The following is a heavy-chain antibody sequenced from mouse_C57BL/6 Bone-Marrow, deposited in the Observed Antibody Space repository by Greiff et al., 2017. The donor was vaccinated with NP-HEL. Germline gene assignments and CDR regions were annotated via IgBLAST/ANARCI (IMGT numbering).Heavy chain of an antibody. D-gene: IGHD1-1*01. Sequence: VQLKESGGGLVKPGGSLKLSCAASGFTFSDYGMHWVRQAPEKGLEWVAYISSGSSTIYYADTVKGRFTISRDNAKNTLFLQMTSLRSEDTAMYYCARANHYGSSYVYAMDYWGQGTSVTVSS. CDR2: ISSGSSTI. CDR1: GFTFSDYG. V-gene: IGHV5-17*01. J-gene: IGHJ4*01. CDR3: ARANHYGSSYVYAMDY.